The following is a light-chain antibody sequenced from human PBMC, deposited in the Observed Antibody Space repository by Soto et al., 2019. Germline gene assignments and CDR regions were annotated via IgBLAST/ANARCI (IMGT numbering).Light chain of an antibody. Sequence: EIVLTQSPGTLSLSPGERATLSCRASQSVSSNLAWYQQKRGQAPRLLLYGASTRATGIPDRFSGSGSGTDFTLTISRLEPEDFAVYYCQQYGSSGTFGQGTKVDIK. CDR1: QSVSSN. V-gene: IGKV3-20*01. CDR2: GAS. CDR3: QQYGSSGT. J-gene: IGKJ1*01.